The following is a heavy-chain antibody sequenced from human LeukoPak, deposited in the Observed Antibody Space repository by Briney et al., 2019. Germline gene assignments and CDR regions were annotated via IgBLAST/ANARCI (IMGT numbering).Heavy chain of an antibody. J-gene: IGHJ4*02. Sequence: GASVKVSCKASGGTFSSYAISWVRQAPGQGLEWMGRINSNSGDTNYAQKFQGRVTMTRDTSISTAYMELSRLRSDDTAVYYCARDYCSSTSCLFDYWGQGTLVTVSS. CDR3: ARDYCSSTSCLFDY. CDR1: GGTFSSYA. D-gene: IGHD2-2*01. CDR2: INSNSGDT. V-gene: IGHV1-2*06.